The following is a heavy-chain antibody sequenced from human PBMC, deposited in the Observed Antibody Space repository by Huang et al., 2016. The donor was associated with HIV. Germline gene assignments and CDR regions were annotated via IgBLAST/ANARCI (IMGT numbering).Heavy chain of an antibody. D-gene: IGHD3-10*01. CDR2: IGSSSRYI. J-gene: IGHJ6*02. V-gene: IGHV3-21*06. CDR1: GFTFNNYA. Sequence: EVQLVESGGGLVKPGGSLRLSCVASGFTFNNYAMNWVRQAPGKGLECVSAIGSSSRYIYYATSVKGRFTIARDDARNSLYLQRNSLRAEDTAVYYCARPQGDKVRGIIRSYYYYYGMDVWGRGTTVTVSS. CDR3: ARPQGDKVRGIIRSYYYYYGMDV.